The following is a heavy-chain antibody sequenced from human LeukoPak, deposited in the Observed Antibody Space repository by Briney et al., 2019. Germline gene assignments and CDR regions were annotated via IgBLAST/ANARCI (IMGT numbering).Heavy chain of an antibody. V-gene: IGHV1-18*01. CDR3: ACMYYDFWSGYYQGVDY. D-gene: IGHD3-3*01. CDR2: ISAYNGNT. Sequence: ASVKVSCKASGYTFTSYGISWVRQAPGQGLEWMGWISAYNGNTNYAQKLQGRVTMTTDTSTSTAYMELSSLRSEDTAVYYCACMYYDFWSGYYQGVDYWGQGTLVTVSS. CDR1: GYTFTSYG. J-gene: IGHJ4*02.